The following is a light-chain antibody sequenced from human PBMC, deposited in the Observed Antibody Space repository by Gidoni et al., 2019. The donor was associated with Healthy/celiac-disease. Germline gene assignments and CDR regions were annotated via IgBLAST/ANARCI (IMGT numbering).Light chain of an antibody. J-gene: IGKJ1*01. CDR3: QQYYRTPRT. CDR2: WAS. V-gene: IGKV4-1*01. Sequence: DIVMTQSPDSLAVSLGERATINCKSSQSVLYSSNNKNYLAWYQQKPGQPPKLLIYWASTRESGVPDRFRGSGSGTDFTLPISSLQAEDGAVFYCQQYYRTPRTFGQGTKVEIK. CDR1: QSVLYSSNNKNY.